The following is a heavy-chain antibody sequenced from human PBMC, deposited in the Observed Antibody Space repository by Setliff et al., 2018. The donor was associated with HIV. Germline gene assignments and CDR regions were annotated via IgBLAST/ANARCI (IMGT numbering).Heavy chain of an antibody. V-gene: IGHV4-4*02. D-gene: IGHD6-19*01. CDR2: IYHRGST. Sequence: SETLSVTCRVSGGSIRSSNWWSWVRHPPGKGLEWIGEIYHRGSTNYNPSLKSRVSISIDTSRNQFSLRMSSVAAADTAVYYCARDPISGITVAGAFDYWGQGTPVTSPQ. CDR1: GGSIRSSNW. CDR3: ARDPISGITVAGAFDY. J-gene: IGHJ4*02.